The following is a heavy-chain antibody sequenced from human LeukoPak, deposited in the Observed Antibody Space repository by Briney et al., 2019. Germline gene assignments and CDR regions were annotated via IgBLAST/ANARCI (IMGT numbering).Heavy chain of an antibody. CDR3: AREFYSSSRYWFDP. Sequence: ASVKVSCKASGYSFTSYAMNWVRQAPGQGLEWMGWINTNTGNPTYAQGFTGRFVFSLDTSVSTAYLQISSLKAEDTAVYYCAREFYSSSRYWFDPWGQGTLVTVSS. D-gene: IGHD6-13*01. V-gene: IGHV7-4-1*02. CDR2: INTNTGNP. CDR1: GYSFTSYA. J-gene: IGHJ5*02.